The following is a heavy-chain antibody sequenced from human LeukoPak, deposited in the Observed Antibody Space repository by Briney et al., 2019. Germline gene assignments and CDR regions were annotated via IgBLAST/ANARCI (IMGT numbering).Heavy chain of an antibody. CDR3: ATSVVPAATGIGDP. CDR1: GYTFTDYY. V-gene: IGHV1-69-2*01. Sequence: ASVKVSCKVCGYTFTDYYMHWVQQAPGKGLGWMGLVDPEDGETIYAEKFQGRVTITADTSTDTAYMELSSQRSEDTAVYYCATSVVPAATGIGDPWGQGTLVTVSS. CDR2: VDPEDGET. D-gene: IGHD2-2*01. J-gene: IGHJ5*02.